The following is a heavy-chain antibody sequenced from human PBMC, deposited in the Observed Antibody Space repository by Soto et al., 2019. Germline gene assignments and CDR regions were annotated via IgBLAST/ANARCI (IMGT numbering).Heavy chain of an antibody. Sequence: QVQLQESGPGLVKPSQTLSLTCTVSGGSISSGGYYWSWIRQHPGKGLEWIGYIYYSGSTYYNPSLKSRVTISVDTSKNQFSLKLRFVAAGDRAVYYWAREIGYCSGGSCYWSYYYYGMDVWGQGTTVTVSS. V-gene: IGHV4-31*03. CDR1: GGSISSGGYY. CDR2: IYYSGST. CDR3: AREIGYCSGGSCYWSYYYYGMDV. J-gene: IGHJ6*02. D-gene: IGHD2-15*01.